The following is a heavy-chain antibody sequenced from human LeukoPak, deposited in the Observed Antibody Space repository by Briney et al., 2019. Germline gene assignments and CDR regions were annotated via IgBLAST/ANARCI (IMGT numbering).Heavy chain of an antibody. V-gene: IGHV3-7*01. D-gene: IGHD6-6*01. CDR1: GFTFSSYW. Sequence: GGSLRLSCAASGFTFSSYWMSWVRQAPGKGLEWVANIKQDGSEKYYVDSVKGRFTISRDNAKNSLYLQMNSLRAEDTAVYYCASGPRSSDYYYYRMDVWGQGTTVTVSS. CDR3: ASGPRSSDYYYYRMDV. CDR2: IKQDGSEK. J-gene: IGHJ6*02.